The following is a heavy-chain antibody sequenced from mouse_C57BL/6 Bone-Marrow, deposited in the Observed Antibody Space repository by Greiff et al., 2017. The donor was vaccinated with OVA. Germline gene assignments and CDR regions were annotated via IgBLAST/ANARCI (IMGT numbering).Heavy chain of an antibody. Sequence: EVQRVDSGGGLVKPGGSLKLSCAASGFTFSSYAMSWVRQTPEKRLEWVATISDGGSYTYYPDNVKGRFTISRDNAKNNLYLQMSHLKSEDTAMYYCAREPLRGYFDVWGTGTTVTVSS. CDR3: AREPLRGYFDV. J-gene: IGHJ1*03. CDR2: ISDGGSYT. V-gene: IGHV5-4*01. CDR1: GFTFSSYA.